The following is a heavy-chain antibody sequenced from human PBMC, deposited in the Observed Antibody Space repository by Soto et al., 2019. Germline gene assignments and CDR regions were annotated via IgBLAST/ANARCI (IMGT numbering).Heavy chain of an antibody. D-gene: IGHD5-18*01. CDR1: GFTFSDYY. CDR3: ARVGFKSGYSYGYVHY. Sequence: GGSLRLSCAASGFTFSDYYMSWIRQAPGKGLEWVSYISSSGSTIYYADSVKGRFTISRDDAKNSLYLQMNSLRAEDTAVYYCARVGFKSGYSYGYVHYWGQGTLVTVSS. V-gene: IGHV3-11*01. J-gene: IGHJ4*02. CDR2: ISSSGSTI.